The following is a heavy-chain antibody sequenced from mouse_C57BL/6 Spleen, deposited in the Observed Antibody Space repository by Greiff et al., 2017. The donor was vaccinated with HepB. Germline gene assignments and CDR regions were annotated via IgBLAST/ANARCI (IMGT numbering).Heavy chain of an antibody. D-gene: IGHD1-1*01. Sequence: EVHLVESGAELVRPGASVKLSCTASGFNIKDYYMHWVKQRPEQGLEWIGRIDPEDGDTEYAPKFQDKATMTADTSSNTAYLQLSSLTSEDTAVYYCTRDYYGSSYWYFDVWGTGTTVTVSS. CDR2: IDPEDGDT. CDR3: TRDYYGSSYWYFDV. J-gene: IGHJ1*03. CDR1: GFNIKDYY. V-gene: IGHV14-1*01.